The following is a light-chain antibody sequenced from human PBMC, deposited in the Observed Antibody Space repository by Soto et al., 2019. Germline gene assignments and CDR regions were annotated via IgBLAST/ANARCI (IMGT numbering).Light chain of an antibody. CDR3: QQYDNLPTWT. CDR2: GTS. J-gene: IGKJ1*01. V-gene: IGKV3-20*01. CDR1: QSVSSY. Sequence: EIVLTQSPATLSLSPGERATLSCRASQSVSSYLAWYQQKPGQAPRLLIYGTSSRATGIPDRFSGSGSGTDFTFTISSLQPEDIATYYCQQYDNLPTWTFGQGTKVDIK.